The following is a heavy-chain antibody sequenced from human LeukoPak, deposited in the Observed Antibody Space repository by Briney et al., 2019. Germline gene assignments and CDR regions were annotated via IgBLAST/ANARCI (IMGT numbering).Heavy chain of an antibody. CDR2: IWYDGSNK. J-gene: IGHJ4*02. CDR1: GFTFSSYG. D-gene: IGHD6-13*01. V-gene: IGHV3-33*01. Sequence: PGGSLRLSCAASGFTFSSYGMHWVRQAPGKGLEWVAVIWYDGSNKYYADSVKGRFTISRDNSKNTLYLQMNSLRAEDTAVYYCARVYSSTNADKYFDYWGQGTLVTVSS. CDR3: ARVYSSTNADKYFDY.